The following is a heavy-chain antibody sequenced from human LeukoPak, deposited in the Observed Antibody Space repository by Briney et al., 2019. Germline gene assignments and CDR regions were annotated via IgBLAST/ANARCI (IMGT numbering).Heavy chain of an antibody. J-gene: IGHJ4*02. Sequence: GGSLRLSCVASGLIFNNYAMHWVRQAPGRGLECVAIISSGGTDKYYADAVKGRFTISRDNSENTLFLQMNNLRAEDTAVYFCARGTYSSDSSGYFSGGLGCWGQGTLVTVSS. CDR2: ISSGGTDK. D-gene: IGHD3-22*01. CDR3: ARGTYSSDSSGYFSGGLGC. V-gene: IGHV3-30*04. CDR1: GLIFNNYA.